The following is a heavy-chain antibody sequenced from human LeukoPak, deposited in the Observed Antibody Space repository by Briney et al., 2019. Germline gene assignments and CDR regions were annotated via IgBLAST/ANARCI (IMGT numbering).Heavy chain of an antibody. Sequence: GGSLRLSCAASGFTFSSYGMHWVRQAPGKGLEWVAVISYDGGNKYYADSVKGRFTISRDNSKNTLYLQMNSLRAEDTAVYYCAKGAITMVRGVIIEETGFDYWGQGTLVTVSS. CDR3: AKGAITMVRGVIIEETGFDY. D-gene: IGHD3-10*01. J-gene: IGHJ4*02. V-gene: IGHV3-30*18. CDR2: ISYDGGNK. CDR1: GFTFSSYG.